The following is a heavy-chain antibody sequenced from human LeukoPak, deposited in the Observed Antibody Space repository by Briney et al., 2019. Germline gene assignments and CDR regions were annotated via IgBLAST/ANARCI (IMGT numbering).Heavy chain of an antibody. V-gene: IGHV3-9*03. D-gene: IGHD1-26*01. CDR1: GFTFDDYA. CDR2: ISWNSGSI. CDR3: ARHPPTNSGRRYFDY. J-gene: IGHJ4*02. Sequence: SLRLSCAASGFTFDDYAMHWVRQAPGKGLEWVSGISWNSGSIGYADSVKGRFTISRDNAKNSLYLQMNGLRAEDMAVYYCARHPPTNSGRRYFDYWGQGTLVTVSS.